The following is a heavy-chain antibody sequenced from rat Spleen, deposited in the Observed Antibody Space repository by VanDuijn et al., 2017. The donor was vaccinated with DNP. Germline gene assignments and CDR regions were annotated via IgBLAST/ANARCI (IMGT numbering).Heavy chain of an antibody. Sequence: QVQLKESGPGLVQPSRTLSLTCTVSGFSLTTYGVNWVRQPPGKGLEWIAAISSGGSSYFNSALKSRLSISRDTSKSQVFLKMNSLQTEDTAMYFCARWEGINAYWGQGTLVTVSS. J-gene: IGHJ3*01. CDR3: ARWEGINAY. CDR2: ISSGGSS. D-gene: IGHD1-11*01. CDR1: GFSLTTYG. V-gene: IGHV2S8*01.